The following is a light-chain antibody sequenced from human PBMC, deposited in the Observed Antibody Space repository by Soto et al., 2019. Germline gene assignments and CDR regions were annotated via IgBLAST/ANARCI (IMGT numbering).Light chain of an antibody. CDR3: QQYDGPPWT. Sequence: NLAWYQQKPGQAPRLLIYGASTRATGVPARFSGSGSGTDFTLTISRLGPEDIAVYYCQQYDGPPWTCGQGTKGDIK. J-gene: IGKJ1*01. CDR2: GAS. V-gene: IGKV3-20*01. CDR1: N.